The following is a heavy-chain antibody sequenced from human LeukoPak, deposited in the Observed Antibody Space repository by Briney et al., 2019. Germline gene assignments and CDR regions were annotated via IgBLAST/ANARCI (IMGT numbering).Heavy chain of an antibody. CDR3: ASEVFEKLGAAIGIAFDI. D-gene: IGHD2-2*02. V-gene: IGHV1-69*13. Sequence: ASVRVSCKASGGTFSSYAISWVRQAPGQGLEWMGGIIPIFGTANYAQKFQGRVTITADESTSTAYMELSSLRSEDTAVYYCASEVFEKLGAAIGIAFDIWGQGTMVTVSS. CDR2: IIPIFGTA. J-gene: IGHJ3*02. CDR1: GGTFSSYA.